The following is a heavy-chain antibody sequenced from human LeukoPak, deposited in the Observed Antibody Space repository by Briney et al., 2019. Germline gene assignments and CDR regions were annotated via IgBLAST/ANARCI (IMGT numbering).Heavy chain of an antibody. V-gene: IGHV4-30-4*02. Sequence: SETLPLTCTVSGGSLSSGVCYWSWIRQPPGRGLVWIGYIYYSGSTYYNPSLKSRVTISVDPSKNQFSLTLSPVTAADTAVYFWARDRSRRDITMIGFDPWGQGTLVTVSS. CDR2: IYYSGST. CDR3: ARDRSRRDITMIGFDP. J-gene: IGHJ5*02. D-gene: IGHD3-22*01. CDR1: GGSLSSGVCY.